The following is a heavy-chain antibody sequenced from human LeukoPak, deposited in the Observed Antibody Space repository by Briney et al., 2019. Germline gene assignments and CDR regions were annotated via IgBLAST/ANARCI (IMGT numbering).Heavy chain of an antibody. J-gene: IGHJ3*02. CDR1: GGTFSSYA. V-gene: IGHV1-69*01. Sequence: ASVKVSCKASGGTFSSYAISWVRQAPGQWLEWMGGIIPIFGTANYAQKFQGRVTITADESTSTAYMELSSLRSEDTAVYYCARDSLPYDILTGYYRADAFDIWGQGTMVTVSS. CDR3: ARDSLPYDILTGYYRADAFDI. CDR2: IIPIFGTA. D-gene: IGHD3-9*01.